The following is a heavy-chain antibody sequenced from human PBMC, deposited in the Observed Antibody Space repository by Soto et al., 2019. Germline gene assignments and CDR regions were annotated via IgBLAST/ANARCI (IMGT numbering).Heavy chain of an antibody. CDR1: GYTFSDYY. CDR3: AREPATAKPEGVDF. Sequence: ASVKVSCKASGYTFSDYYIHWVRQSPGQGLEWMGWINPNSGGTKYAPKFQGGVTMTRDTSITTAYMELSRLRSGDTAVYYCAREPATAKPEGVDFWGQGTLVTVSS. CDR2: INPNSGGT. J-gene: IGHJ4*02. D-gene: IGHD1-1*01. V-gene: IGHV1-2*02.